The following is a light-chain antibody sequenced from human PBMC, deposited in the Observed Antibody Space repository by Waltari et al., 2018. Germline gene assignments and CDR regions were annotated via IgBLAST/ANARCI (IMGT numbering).Light chain of an antibody. J-gene: IGKJ1*01. V-gene: IGKV3-15*01. CDR3: QQYSKWPRT. CDR1: QSVTSSY. Sequence: EVVLTQSPVTLSLSPVERATLSCRASQSVTSSYLAWFQQRPGQAPRLLIYGASTRATDIPARFSGSGSGTEFTLTISSLQSEDSAVYYCQQYSKWPRTFGQGTKVEIK. CDR2: GAS.